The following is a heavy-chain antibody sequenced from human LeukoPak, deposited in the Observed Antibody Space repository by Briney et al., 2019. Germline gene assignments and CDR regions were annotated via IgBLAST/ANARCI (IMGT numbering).Heavy chain of an antibody. CDR3: TREGILAGVDY. CDR1: GFTFSNNW. CDR2: VKKDASEK. J-gene: IGHJ4*02. V-gene: IGHV3-7*01. D-gene: IGHD6-13*01. Sequence: GGSLRLSCAASGFTFSNNWMTWVRQAPGKGLEWVASVKKDASEKYYVDSVKGRFTISRDNAKNSMSLQMNSLRAEDTAVYYCTREGILAGVDYWGQGALVTVSS.